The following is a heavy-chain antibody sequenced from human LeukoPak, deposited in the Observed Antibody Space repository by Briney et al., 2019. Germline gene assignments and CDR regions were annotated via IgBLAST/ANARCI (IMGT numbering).Heavy chain of an antibody. CDR2: INHSGST. D-gene: IGHD5-18*01. J-gene: IGHJ4*02. CDR1: GGSFSGYY. V-gene: IGHV4-34*01. CDR3: ASDNTAMFD. Sequence: SETLSLTCAVYGGSFSGYYWSWIRQAPGKGLEWIGEINHSGSTNYNPSLKSRVTISVDTSKNQFSLKLSSVTAADTAVYYCASDNTAMFDWGQGTLVTVSS.